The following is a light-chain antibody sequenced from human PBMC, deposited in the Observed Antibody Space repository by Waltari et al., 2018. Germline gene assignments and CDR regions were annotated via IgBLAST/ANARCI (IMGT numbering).Light chain of an antibody. CDR2: DAS. V-gene: IGKV1-33*01. CDR1: QDIRKN. J-gene: IGKJ4*01. CDR3: QQYAILPLT. Sequence: DIQMTQSPSSLSASVGDRVTITCQASQDIRKNLNWFQQKPGKAPQVLIFDASNSQAAVPSRFSGSGSGTDFAFTISSLQPEDIGTYFCQQYAILPLTFGGGTRVEIK.